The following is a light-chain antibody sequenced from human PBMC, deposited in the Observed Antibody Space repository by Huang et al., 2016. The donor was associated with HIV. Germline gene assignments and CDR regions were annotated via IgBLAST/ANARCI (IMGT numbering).Light chain of an antibody. CDR3: QQYGSYRRT. J-gene: IGKJ1*01. Sequence: EIVLTQSPGTLSLSPGERATLSCRASQSVSSSYLAWYQQKPGQAPRLLIYGASSRATGIPERFSGSGSGTDFTLTISRLEPEDVAVYYCQQYGSYRRTFGQGTKVEIK. V-gene: IGKV3-20*01. CDR1: QSVSSSY. CDR2: GAS.